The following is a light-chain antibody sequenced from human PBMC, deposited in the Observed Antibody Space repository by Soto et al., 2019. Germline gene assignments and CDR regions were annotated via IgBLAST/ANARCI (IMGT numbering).Light chain of an antibody. Sequence: QSALTQPASVSGSPGQSITISCTGTSSDVGTYNLVSWYQQHPGKLPRLMIYEVIKRPSGVPDRFSGPKSGYTASLTVSGLQPEDEADYYCTSYADSNNFVVFGGGTKLTVL. CDR1: SSDVGTYNL. J-gene: IGLJ2*01. V-gene: IGLV2-8*01. CDR3: TSYADSNNFVV. CDR2: EVI.